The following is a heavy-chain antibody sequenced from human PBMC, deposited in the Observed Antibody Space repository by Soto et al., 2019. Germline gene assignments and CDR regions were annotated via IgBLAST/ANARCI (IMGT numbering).Heavy chain of an antibody. CDR2: IYHSGST. Sequence: QLQLQESGSGLVKPSQTLSLTCAVSGGSISSGGYSWSWIRQPPGKGLEWIGYIYHSGSTYYNPSLKRRVTISVDTSKNPSSMKLSSVTAADTAVYYCARTESGTFDPWGQGTLVTVSS. CDR3: ARTESGTFDP. CDR1: GGSISSGGYS. D-gene: IGHD1-7*01. J-gene: IGHJ5*02. V-gene: IGHV4-30-2*01.